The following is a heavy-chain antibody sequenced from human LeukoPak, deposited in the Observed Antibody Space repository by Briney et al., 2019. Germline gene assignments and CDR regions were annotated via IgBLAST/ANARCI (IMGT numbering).Heavy chain of an antibody. CDR1: GFTLSDYY. V-gene: IGHV3-11*01. Sequence: PGGSLRLSCAASGFTLSDYYMSGIRQAPGKGLEGVSYSSSSGSTIYYADSVKGRFAISRDNAKNSLYLQMNSLRAEDTAVYYCARRRDFIDYWGQGTLVTVPS. CDR2: SSSSGSTI. J-gene: IGHJ4*02. CDR3: ARRRDFIDY. D-gene: IGHD3/OR15-3a*01.